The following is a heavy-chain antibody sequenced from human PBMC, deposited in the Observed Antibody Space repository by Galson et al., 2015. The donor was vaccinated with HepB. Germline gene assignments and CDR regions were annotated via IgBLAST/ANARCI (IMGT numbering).Heavy chain of an antibody. CDR1: GYTFTSYG. CDR3: ARDHEAYYDILTGYYNY. J-gene: IGHJ4*02. D-gene: IGHD3-9*01. Sequence: SVKVSCKASGYTFTSYGISWVRQAPGQGLEWMGWISAYNGNTNYAQKLQGRVTMTTDTSTSTAYMELRSLRSDDTAVYYCARDHEAYYDILTGYYNYWGQGTLVTVSS. CDR2: ISAYNGNT. V-gene: IGHV1-18*04.